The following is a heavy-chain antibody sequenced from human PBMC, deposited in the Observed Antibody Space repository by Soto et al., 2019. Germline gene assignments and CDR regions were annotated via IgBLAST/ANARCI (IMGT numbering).Heavy chain of an antibody. CDR3: ARSGSGSYYFGYYGMDV. V-gene: IGHV4-61*01. CDR2: IYYSGSI. D-gene: IGHD3-10*01. Sequence: SETLSLTCTVSGGSVSSGSYYWSWIRQPPGKGLEWIGYIYYSGSINYNPSLKSRVTISVDTSKNQFSLKLSSVTAADTAVYYCARSGSGSYYFGYYGMDVWGQGTTVTVSS. CDR1: GGSVSSGSYY. J-gene: IGHJ6*02.